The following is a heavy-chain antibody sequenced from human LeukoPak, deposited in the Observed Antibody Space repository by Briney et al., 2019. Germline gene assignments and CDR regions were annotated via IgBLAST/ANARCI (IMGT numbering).Heavy chain of an antibody. V-gene: IGHV1-18*01. D-gene: IGHD6-19*01. CDR1: VYTFTSYG. J-gene: IGHJ5*02. CDR2: ISAYNGNT. Sequence: ASVKVSCKASVYTFTSYGISWVRQAPGQGLEWMGWISAYNGNTNYAQKLQGRVTMTTDTSTSTAYMELRSLRSDDTAVYYCARDSGSGWFPNWFDPWGQGTLVTVSS. CDR3: ARDSGSGWFPNWFDP.